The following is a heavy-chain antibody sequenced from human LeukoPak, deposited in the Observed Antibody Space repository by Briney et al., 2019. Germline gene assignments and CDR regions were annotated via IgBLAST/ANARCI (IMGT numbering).Heavy chain of an antibody. Sequence: GESLKISCKGSGYSFTSYWIGWVRQMPGKGLEWMGVIYPGDSDTRYSPSFQGQVTISADKSISTAYLRWSSLKASDTAMYYCARGSPLSSSGAEYFQHWGQGTLVTVSS. J-gene: IGHJ1*01. D-gene: IGHD6-13*01. CDR1: GYSFTSYW. CDR3: ARGSPLSSSGAEYFQH. CDR2: IYPGDSDT. V-gene: IGHV5-51*01.